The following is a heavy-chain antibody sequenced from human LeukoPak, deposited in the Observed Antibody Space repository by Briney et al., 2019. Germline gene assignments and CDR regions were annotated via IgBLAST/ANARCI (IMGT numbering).Heavy chain of an antibody. D-gene: IGHD3-22*01. CDR3: AKGGRWDYYDSSH. V-gene: IGHV3-23*01. J-gene: IGHJ3*01. Sequence: GGSLRLSCAASGLTFSSFAMTWVGQAPGKGLEWVSGISGSGSTTYYADSVKGRFTISRDNSKNTLYLQMNSLRVEDTAIYYCAKGGRWDYYDSSHWGQGTMVTVSS. CDR1: GLTFSSFA. CDR2: ISGSGSTT.